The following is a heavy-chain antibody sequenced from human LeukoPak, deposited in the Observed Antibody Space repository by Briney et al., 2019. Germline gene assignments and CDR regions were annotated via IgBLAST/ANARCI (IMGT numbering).Heavy chain of an antibody. D-gene: IGHD5-24*01. Sequence: GGSLRLSCVASGFIFRSYWMTWVRQAPGKGLEWVANIKQDGSKKSYVDSVKGRFTISRDNAKNSLYLQMNSLRAEDTAIYYCTRVGYIDEGIDYWGQGTLVTVSS. CDR1: GFIFRSYW. CDR3: TRVGYIDEGIDY. CDR2: IKQDGSKK. J-gene: IGHJ4*02. V-gene: IGHV3-7*04.